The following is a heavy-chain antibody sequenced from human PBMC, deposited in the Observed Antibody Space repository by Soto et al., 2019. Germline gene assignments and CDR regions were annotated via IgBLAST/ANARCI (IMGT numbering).Heavy chain of an antibody. Sequence: PAGSLRLSCTASGFTFGVYAMSWFRQAPGKGLEWVGFIRSKAYGGTTEYAASVKGRFTISRDDSKSIAYLQMNSLKTEDTAVYYCTRAYGSGSYFSFDYWGQGTLVTVSS. CDR1: GFTFGVYA. V-gene: IGHV3-49*03. CDR3: TRAYGSGSYFSFDY. J-gene: IGHJ4*02. D-gene: IGHD3-10*01. CDR2: IRSKAYGGTT.